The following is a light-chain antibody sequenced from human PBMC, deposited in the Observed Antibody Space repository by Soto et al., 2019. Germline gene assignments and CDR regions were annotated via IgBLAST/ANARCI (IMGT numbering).Light chain of an antibody. Sequence: VLTQPPSVSGAPGQRVTISCTGSSSNIGAGYDVHWYQQLPGTAPKLLIYGNSNRPSGVPDRFSGSKSGTSASLAITGLQAEDEADYYCQSYDSSLSGPSYVFGTGTKLTVL. CDR2: GNS. CDR1: SSNIGAGYD. CDR3: QSYDSSLSGPSYV. J-gene: IGLJ1*01. V-gene: IGLV1-40*01.